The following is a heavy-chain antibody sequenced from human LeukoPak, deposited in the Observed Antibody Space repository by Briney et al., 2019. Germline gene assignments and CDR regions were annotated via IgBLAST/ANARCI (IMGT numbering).Heavy chain of an antibody. CDR3: AKGRPYDFLEDWYVDL. V-gene: IGHV3-9*03. CDR1: GFTFDDYA. Sequence: GGSLRLSCAASGFTFDDYAMHWVRQAPGKGLEWVSGISWNSGSIGYADSVKGRFTISRDNAKNSLYLQMNSLRAEDMALYYCAKGRPYDFLEDWYVDLWGRGTLVSVSS. J-gene: IGHJ2*01. CDR2: ISWNSGSI. D-gene: IGHD3-3*01.